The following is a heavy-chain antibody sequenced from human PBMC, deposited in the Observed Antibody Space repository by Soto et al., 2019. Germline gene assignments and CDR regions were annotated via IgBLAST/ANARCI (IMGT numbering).Heavy chain of an antibody. D-gene: IGHD3-9*01. V-gene: IGHV3-23*01. CDR3: AKGSDILTGYVFDY. J-gene: IGHJ4*02. Sequence: GGSLRLSCAASGFTFSSYAMSWVRRAPGKGLEWFSAISGSGGSTYYADSVKGRFTISRDNSKNTLYLQMNSLRAEDTAVYYCAKGSDILTGYVFDYWGQGTLVTVSS. CDR1: GFTFSSYA. CDR2: ISGSGGST.